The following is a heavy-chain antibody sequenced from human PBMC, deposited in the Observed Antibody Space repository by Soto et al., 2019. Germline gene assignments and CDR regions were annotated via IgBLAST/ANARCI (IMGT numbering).Heavy chain of an antibody. J-gene: IGHJ4*02. V-gene: IGHV1-46*01. CDR1: GYTFTSYY. Sequence: ASVKVFCKASGYTFTSYYMHWVRQAPGQGLEWMGIINPSGGSTSYAQKFQGRVTMTRDTSTSTVYMELSSLRSEDTAVYYCAREGSSWYFDYWGQGTLVTVSS. CDR2: INPSGGST. CDR3: AREGSSWYFDY. D-gene: IGHD6-13*01.